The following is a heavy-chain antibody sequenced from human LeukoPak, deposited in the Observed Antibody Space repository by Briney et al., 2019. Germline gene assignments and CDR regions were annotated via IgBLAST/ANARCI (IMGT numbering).Heavy chain of an antibody. CDR3: AKDNRWVAVAGVFDY. Sequence: GGSLRLSCAASGFTFSSYAMSWVRQAPGKGLEWVSAISGSGGSTYYADSVKGRSTISRDNSKNTLYLQMNSLRAEDTAVYYCAKDNRWVAVAGVFDYWGQGTLVTVPS. CDR2: ISGSGGST. D-gene: IGHD6-19*01. V-gene: IGHV3-23*01. J-gene: IGHJ4*02. CDR1: GFTFSSYA.